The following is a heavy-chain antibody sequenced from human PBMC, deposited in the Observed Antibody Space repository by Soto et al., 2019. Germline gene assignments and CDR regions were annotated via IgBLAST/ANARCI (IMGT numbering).Heavy chain of an antibody. Sequence: QVQLVESGGGVVQPGRSLRLSCAASGFTFSSYGMHWVRQAPGKGLEWVAVISYDGSNKYYADSVKGRFTISRDNSKNTLYLQMHSLRAEDTAVYYCAKGISRDYGDYGDAFDIWGQGTMVTVSS. CDR2: ISYDGSNK. CDR1: GFTFSSYG. D-gene: IGHD4-17*01. J-gene: IGHJ3*02. V-gene: IGHV3-30*18. CDR3: AKGISRDYGDYGDAFDI.